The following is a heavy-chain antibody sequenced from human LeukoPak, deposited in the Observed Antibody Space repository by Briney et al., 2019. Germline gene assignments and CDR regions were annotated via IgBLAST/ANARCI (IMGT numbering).Heavy chain of an antibody. CDR2: IYSGGST. Sequence: PGGSLRLSCAASGFTVSSNYMSWVRQAPGKGLEWVSVIYSGGSTYYADSVKGRFTISRDNSKNTLYLQMNSLRAEDTAVYYCARAYSGATPCDYWGQGTLVTVSS. CDR3: ARAYSGATPCDY. V-gene: IGHV3-53*01. J-gene: IGHJ4*02. D-gene: IGHD5-12*01. CDR1: GFTVSSNY.